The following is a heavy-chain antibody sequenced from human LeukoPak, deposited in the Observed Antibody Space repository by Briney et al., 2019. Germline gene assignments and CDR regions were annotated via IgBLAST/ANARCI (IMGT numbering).Heavy chain of an antibody. J-gene: IGHJ3*02. CDR2: ISAYNGNT. CDR1: GYTFTSYG. D-gene: IGHD2-2*02. V-gene: IGHV1-18*01. CDR3: AIMGGGCGTSCYRADAFDI. Sequence: PSVTVSCKASGYTFTSYGISLVRQAPGQGLEWMGWISAYNGNTNYAQKLQGRVTMTTDTSTSTAYMELRSLRSDDTAVYYCAIMGGGCGTSCYRADAFDIWGQGTMVTVSS.